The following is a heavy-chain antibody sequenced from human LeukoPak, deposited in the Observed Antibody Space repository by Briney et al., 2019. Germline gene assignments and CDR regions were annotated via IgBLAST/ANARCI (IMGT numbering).Heavy chain of an antibody. CDR1: GFTISSNY. CDR3: ARQRYYYDSSGPYFDY. J-gene: IGHJ4*02. V-gene: IGHV3-53*01. Sequence: GGSLRLSCAASGFTISSNYMSWVRQGPGKGLEWVSLIYSGGYTYYADSVKGRFTISIDNSKNTLYLQMNSLGGEDTAGYYCARQRYYYDSSGPYFDYWGQGTLVTVSS. CDR2: IYSGGYT. D-gene: IGHD3-22*01.